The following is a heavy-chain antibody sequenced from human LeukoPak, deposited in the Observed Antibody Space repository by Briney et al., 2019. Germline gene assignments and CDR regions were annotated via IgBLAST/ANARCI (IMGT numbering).Heavy chain of an antibody. CDR1: GFTFSSYA. D-gene: IGHD3-10*01. V-gene: IGHV3-30-3*01. J-gene: IGHJ5*02. CDR2: ISYDGSNK. Sequence: GGSLRLSCAASGFTFSSYAMHWVRQAPGKGLEWVAVISYDGSNKYYADSVKGRFTISRDNSKNTLYLQMNSLRAEDTAVYYCARATYYGSGPLWFDPWGQGTLVTISS. CDR3: ARATYYGSGPLWFDP.